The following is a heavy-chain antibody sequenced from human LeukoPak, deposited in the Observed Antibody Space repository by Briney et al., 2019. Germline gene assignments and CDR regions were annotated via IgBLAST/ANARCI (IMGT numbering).Heavy chain of an antibody. D-gene: IGHD6-13*01. CDR3: AKGHRATAGNYFDY. V-gene: IGHV3-23*01. CDR1: GFTFSIYA. J-gene: IGHJ4*02. Sequence: SGGSLRLSCAASGFTFSIYAMSWVRQAPGKGLEWVSTLSGTGDSTYYADSVKGRFTISRDNSKNTLYLQMNSLRAEDTAVYYCAKGHRATAGNYFDYWGQGTLVTDSS. CDR2: LSGTGDST.